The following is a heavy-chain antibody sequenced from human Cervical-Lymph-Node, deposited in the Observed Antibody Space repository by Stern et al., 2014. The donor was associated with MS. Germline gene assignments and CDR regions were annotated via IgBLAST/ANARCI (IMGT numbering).Heavy chain of an antibody. V-gene: IGHV1-69*06. CDR3: ATDPPLLKKAETNAY. CDR1: GGTFGNYA. J-gene: IGHJ4*02. D-gene: IGHD1-1*01. CDR2: IIPLFGTA. Sequence: GQLVQFGTEVKKPGSSVKVSCKASGGTFGNYAFSWVRQAPGQGLEWMGGIIPLFGTANYAQKFQGRVTISADKSTSTLYMDLRSLRSEDTAVYFCATDPPLLKKAETNAYWGQGTLVTVSS.